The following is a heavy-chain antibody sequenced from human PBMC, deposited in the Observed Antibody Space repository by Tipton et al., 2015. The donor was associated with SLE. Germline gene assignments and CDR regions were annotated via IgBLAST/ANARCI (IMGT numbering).Heavy chain of an antibody. CDR3: ARKRNGMGI. Sequence: TLSLTCAVYGGSFSGYYWSWIRQPPGKGLEWIGEINHSGSTNYNPSLKSRVTISVDTSKNQFSPKLSSVTAADTAVYYCARKRNGMGIWGQGTMVTVSS. D-gene: IGHD5-24*01. J-gene: IGHJ3*02. V-gene: IGHV4-34*01. CDR2: INHSGST. CDR1: GGSFSGYY.